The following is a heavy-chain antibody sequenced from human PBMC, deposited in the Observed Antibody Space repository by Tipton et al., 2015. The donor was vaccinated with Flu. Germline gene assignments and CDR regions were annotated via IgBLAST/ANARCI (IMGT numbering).Heavy chain of an antibody. CDR2: IRFDGSNK. J-gene: IGHJ4*02. Sequence: LSLTCTVSGYSISSRYYWGWIRQPPGKGLEWVTFIRFDGSNKYYADSVKGRFIISRDNSKNTLYLQMNSLRPEDTAVYYCTRGFIRLCDYWGQGTLVTVSS. CDR3: TRGFIRLCDY. V-gene: IGHV3-30*02. D-gene: IGHD3-16*01. CDR1: GYSISSRY.